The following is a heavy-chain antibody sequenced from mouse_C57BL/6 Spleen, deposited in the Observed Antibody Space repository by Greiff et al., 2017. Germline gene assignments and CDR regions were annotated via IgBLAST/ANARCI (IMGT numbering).Heavy chain of an antibody. J-gene: IGHJ3*01. Sequence: VQLQQSGAELVRPGASVTLSCKASGYTFTDYEMHWVKQTPVHGLEWIGAIDPETGGTAYNQKFKGKAILTADKSSSTAYMELRSLTSEDSAVYYCTRWSIYGGFAYWGQGTPVTVSA. CDR2: IDPETGGT. D-gene: IGHD5-1*01. CDR3: TRWSIYGGFAY. CDR1: GYTFTDYE. V-gene: IGHV1-15*01.